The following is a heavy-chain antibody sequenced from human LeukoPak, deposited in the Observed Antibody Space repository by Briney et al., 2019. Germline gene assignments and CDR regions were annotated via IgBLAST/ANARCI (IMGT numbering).Heavy chain of an antibody. V-gene: IGHV1-2*02. CDR2: INPNSGGT. CDR3: ARGMPADTWFDP. Sequence: ASVKVSCKASGYTFIPYYMHWARQAPGQELEWMGWINPNSGGTNYAQKFQGRVTMTRDTSISTAYMDLSRLRSDDTTVYYCARGMPADTWFDPWGQGTLVTVSS. J-gene: IGHJ5*02. D-gene: IGHD6-13*01. CDR1: GYTFIPYY.